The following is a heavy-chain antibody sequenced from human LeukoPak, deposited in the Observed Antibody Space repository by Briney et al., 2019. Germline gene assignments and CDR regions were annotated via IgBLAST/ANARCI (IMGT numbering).Heavy chain of an antibody. V-gene: IGHV3-9*01. CDR3: ARAALSRL. Sequence: PGGSLRLSCAASGFTFDDYAMHWVRQAPGKGLEWVSGISWNSGSIGYADSVKGRFTISRDNAKNSLYLQMNSLRAEDTAVYYCARAALSRLWGQGTLVTVSS. CDR1: GFTFDDYA. J-gene: IGHJ4*02. CDR2: ISWNSGSI.